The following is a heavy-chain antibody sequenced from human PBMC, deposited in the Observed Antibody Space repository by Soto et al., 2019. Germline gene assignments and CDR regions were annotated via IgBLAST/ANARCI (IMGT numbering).Heavy chain of an antibody. J-gene: IGHJ6*03. V-gene: IGHV3-48*01. Sequence: GGSLRLSCAASGFTFSSYSMNWVRQAPGKGLEWVSYISSSSSNIYYADSVKGRFTISRDNAKNSLYLQMNSLRAEDTAVYYCASTPTVTPNFYYYYYYMDVWGKGTTVTVSS. CDR1: GFTFSSYS. D-gene: IGHD4-17*01. CDR2: ISSSSSNI. CDR3: ASTPTVTPNFYYYYYYMDV.